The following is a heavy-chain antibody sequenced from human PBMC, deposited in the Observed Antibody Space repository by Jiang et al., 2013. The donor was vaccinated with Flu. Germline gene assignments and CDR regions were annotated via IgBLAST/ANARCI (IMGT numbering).Heavy chain of an antibody. CDR1: GGSISSSSYY. V-gene: IGHV4-39*01. CDR2: IDYSGRT. CDR3: ASLYGDYYFDY. J-gene: IGHJ4*02. Sequence: LVKPSETLSLTCTVSGGSISSSSYYWGWIRQPPEKGLEWIANIDYSGRTYYNPSLRSRVTISVDTSKNQFSLKLNSVIAADTAVYYCASLYGDYYFDYWGQGTLVTVSS. D-gene: IGHD4-17*01.